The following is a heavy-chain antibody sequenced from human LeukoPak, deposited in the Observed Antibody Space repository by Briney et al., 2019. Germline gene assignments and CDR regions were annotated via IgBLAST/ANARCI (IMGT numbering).Heavy chain of an antibody. Sequence: PGGSLRLSCAASGFTFSHYSMNWVRQAPGKGLEWVSYISTKNSTIYYADSVKGRFTISRDNAKNSLYLQINSLRAEDTAVYYCAKSYTSGRGAFDYWGQGTLVTVSS. CDR2: ISTKNSTI. V-gene: IGHV3-48*04. CDR3: AKSYTSGRGAFDY. D-gene: IGHD3-10*01. CDR1: GFTFSHYS. J-gene: IGHJ4*02.